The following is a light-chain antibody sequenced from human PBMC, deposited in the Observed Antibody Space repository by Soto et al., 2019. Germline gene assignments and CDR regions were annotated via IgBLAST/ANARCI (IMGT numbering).Light chain of an antibody. CDR3: QKYHSAPWT. CDR2: GAS. CDR1: QDISKY. J-gene: IGKJ1*01. V-gene: IGKV1-27*01. Sequence: DIQMTQSPSSLSASVGDRVTINCRASQDISKYLAWFQQKPGKAPKLLIYGASSLQSGVPSRFSGGGSGTDFSLTISSLQPEDVATYYCQKYHSAPWTFGQGTKVDIK.